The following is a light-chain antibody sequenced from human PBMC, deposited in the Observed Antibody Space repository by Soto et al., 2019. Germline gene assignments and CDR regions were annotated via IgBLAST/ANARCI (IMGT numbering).Light chain of an antibody. Sequence: EIVLTQSPRTLSLSPGERAPLSCRASQSVSSSYFAWYQQKPGQPPRLLIYGASSRATGIPDRFSGSGSGTDFTLTISRLEPEDFAVYYCQQYGSSPTWTFGQGTKVDIK. V-gene: IGKV3-20*01. CDR3: QQYGSSPTWT. CDR1: QSVSSSY. J-gene: IGKJ1*01. CDR2: GAS.